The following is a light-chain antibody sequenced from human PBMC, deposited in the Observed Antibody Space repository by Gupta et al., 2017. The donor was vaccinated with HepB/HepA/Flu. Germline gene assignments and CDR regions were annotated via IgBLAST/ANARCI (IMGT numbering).Light chain of an antibody. CDR3: MQARQSLT. CDR1: QSLLHDTGYNC. V-gene: IGKV2-28*01. Sequence: DIVMIQSPLSLSVTPGEPASISCRSSQSLLHDTGYNCVDWYLQKPGQSPQLLIHVGSNRASGVPDRFSGSGSGTDFTLKISRVEAEDVGVYYFMQARQSLTFGGGTRLEIK. CDR2: VGS. J-gene: IGKJ4*01.